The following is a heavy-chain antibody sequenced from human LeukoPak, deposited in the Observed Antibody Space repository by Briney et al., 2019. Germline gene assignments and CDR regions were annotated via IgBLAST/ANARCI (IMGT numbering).Heavy chain of an antibody. J-gene: IGHJ6*02. CDR3: AKAGHYDFWSGYYPRYGMDV. CDR2: ISGSGGST. V-gene: IGHV3-23*01. Sequence: QTGGSLRLSCAASGFTFSSYAMSWVRQAPGKGLEWVSAISGSGGSTYYADSVKGRLTISRDNSKNTLYLQMNSLRAEDTAVYYCAKAGHYDFWSGYYPRYGMDVWGQGTTVTVSS. CDR1: GFTFSSYA. D-gene: IGHD3-3*01.